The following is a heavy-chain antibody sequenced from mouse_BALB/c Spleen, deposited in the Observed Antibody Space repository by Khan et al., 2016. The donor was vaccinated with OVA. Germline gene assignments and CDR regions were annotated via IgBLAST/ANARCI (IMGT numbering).Heavy chain of an antibody. V-gene: IGHV5-17*02. CDR2: IRSGSSTI. Sequence: EVQLVESGGGLVQPGGSRKLSCAASGFTFSNSGMHWVRQSPKKGLEWAAYIRSGSSTIYYVDTVKGRFTISRDNPKNTLFLQMSSLRSEDTVMYYCARSGGNFHWYFDVWGAGTTVTVSS. CDR3: ARSGGNFHWYFDV. D-gene: IGHD2-1*01. CDR1: GFTFSNSG. J-gene: IGHJ1*01.